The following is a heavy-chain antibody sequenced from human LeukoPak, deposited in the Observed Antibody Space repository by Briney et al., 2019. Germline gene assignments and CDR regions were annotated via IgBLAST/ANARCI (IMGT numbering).Heavy chain of an antibody. CDR2: NYYSGNT. D-gene: IGHD2-15*01. CDR1: GGSISSSNYY. CDR3: ARATRYCSGGSCWGAAFDI. V-gene: IGHV4-39*07. J-gene: IGHJ3*02. Sequence: SETLSLTCTVSGGSISSSNYYWGWIRQPPGKGLEWIGSNYYSGNTYNNPSLKSRVTISVDTSKNQFSLKLSSVTAADTAVYYCARATRYCSGGSCWGAAFDIWGQGTVVTVSS.